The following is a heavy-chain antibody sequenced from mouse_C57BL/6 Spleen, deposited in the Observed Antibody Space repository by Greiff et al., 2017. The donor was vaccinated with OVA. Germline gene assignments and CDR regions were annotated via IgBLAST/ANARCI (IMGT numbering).Heavy chain of an antibody. D-gene: IGHD3-1*01. J-gene: IGHJ3*01. CDR1: GYTFTSYW. CDR3: ARGATDGPSFAY. CDR2: IDPSDSET. Sequence: QVQLQQPGAELVRPGSSVKLSCKASGYTFTSYWMHWVQQRPIQGLEWIGNIDPSDSETHSNQKFKDKATLTVDKSSSTAYMQLSSLTSEDSAVYYCARGATDGPSFAYWGQGTLVTVSA. V-gene: IGHV1-52*01.